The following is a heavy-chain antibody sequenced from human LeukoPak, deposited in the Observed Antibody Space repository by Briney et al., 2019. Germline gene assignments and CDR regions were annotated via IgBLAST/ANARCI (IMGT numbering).Heavy chain of an antibody. Sequence: ASVKVSCKASGYTFTGYYMRWVRQAPGQGLEWMGWINPNSGGTNYAQKFQGRVTMTRDTSISTAYMELSRLRSDDTAVYYCARGDYGGTFRYYFDYWGQGTLVTVSS. CDR2: INPNSGGT. CDR3: ARGDYGGTFRYYFDY. V-gene: IGHV1-2*02. CDR1: GYTFTGYY. D-gene: IGHD4-23*01. J-gene: IGHJ4*02.